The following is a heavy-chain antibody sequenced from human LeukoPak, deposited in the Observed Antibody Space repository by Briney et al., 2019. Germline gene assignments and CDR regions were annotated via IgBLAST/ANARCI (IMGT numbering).Heavy chain of an antibody. J-gene: IGHJ4*02. CDR2: INSDGGST. CDR3: ARDPKNNYFDY. Sequence: GGCLRLSCALSGFTLSSYWMHWVRHAPEGGVGWGSRINSDGGSTTYADSGKGRLSISGDNAKNTLYLQMNSLRAEDTAVYYCARDPKNNYFDYGGRGTLVSVSS. V-gene: IGHV3-74*01. CDR1: GFTLSSYW.